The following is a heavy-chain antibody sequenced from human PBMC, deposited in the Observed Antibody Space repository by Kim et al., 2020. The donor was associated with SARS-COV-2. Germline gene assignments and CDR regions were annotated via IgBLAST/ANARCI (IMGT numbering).Heavy chain of an antibody. J-gene: IGHJ4*02. D-gene: IGHD3-10*01. Sequence: DSVKGRFTISRDNSRNTLYLQMNSLRVEETAIYYCAKPEYYGSTLGSPDYWGQGTLVSVSS. CDR3: AKPEYYGSTLGSPDY. V-gene: IGHV3-23*01.